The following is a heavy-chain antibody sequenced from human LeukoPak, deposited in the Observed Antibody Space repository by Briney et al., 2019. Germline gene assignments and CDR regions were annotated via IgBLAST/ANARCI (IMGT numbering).Heavy chain of an antibody. CDR1: GGSISSSSYY. CDR3: ARGPERSSWPYNWFDP. D-gene: IGHD6-13*01. Sequence: PSETLSLTCTVSGGSISSSSYYWGWIRQHPGKGLEWIGSIYYSGSTYYNSSLKSRVTLSVDTSKNQFSLKLSSVTAADTAVYYCARGPERSSWPYNWFDPWGQGTLVTVSS. J-gene: IGHJ5*02. CDR2: IYYSGST. V-gene: IGHV4-39*01.